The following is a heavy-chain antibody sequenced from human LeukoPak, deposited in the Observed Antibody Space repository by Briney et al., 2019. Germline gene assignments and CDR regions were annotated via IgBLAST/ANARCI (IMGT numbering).Heavy chain of an antibody. D-gene: IGHD1-26*01. V-gene: IGHV4-59*01. J-gene: IGHJ4*02. CDR2: IYYSGST. Sequence: PSETLSLTCTVSGGSISSYYWSCIRQPPGKGLEWIGYIYYSGSTNYNPSLKSRVTISVDTSKNQFSLKLSSVTAADTAVYYCARVGSGSYWGPFDYWGQGTLVTVSS. CDR3: ARVGSGSYWGPFDY. CDR1: GGSISSYY.